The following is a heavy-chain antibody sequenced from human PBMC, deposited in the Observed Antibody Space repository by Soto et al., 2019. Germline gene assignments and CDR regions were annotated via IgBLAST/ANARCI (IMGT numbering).Heavy chain of an antibody. CDR3: AWMKMARLDQ. CDR1: GVSFNSYG. V-gene: IGHV1-69*09. J-gene: IGHJ4*02. D-gene: IGHD2-2*03. CDR2: ITPALHLT. Sequence: QVQLQQSGAEVKRPGSSVKVSCKASGVSFNSYGFAWVRQAPGQGLEWLGKITPALHLTNYAQSFQGRVTITTDTSTSTLYRELTSLTSKDTAVYYCAWMKMARLDQWGQGTLVTVSS.